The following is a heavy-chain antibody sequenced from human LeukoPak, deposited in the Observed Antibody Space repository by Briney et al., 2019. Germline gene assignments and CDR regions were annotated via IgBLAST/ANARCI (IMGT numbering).Heavy chain of an antibody. J-gene: IGHJ3*02. D-gene: IGHD3-10*01. CDR2: XXXSGSRA. CDR1: XXTFTXXV. Sequence: PXGSXXXSXAXXXXTFTXXVMRWXXXAPXXXREXXXVXXXSGSRANYADSVKGRFTISRDNAKNSLYLQMNSLRAEDTAVYYCARDHGDTMVRGVIIVGAFDIWGQGTMVTVSS. V-gene: IGHV3-21*01. CDR3: ARDHGDTMVRGVIIVGAFDI.